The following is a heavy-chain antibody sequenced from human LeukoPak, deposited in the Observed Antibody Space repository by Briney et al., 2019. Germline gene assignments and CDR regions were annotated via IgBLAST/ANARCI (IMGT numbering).Heavy chain of an antibody. CDR3: ARDQGTYYDILTGYYNNAFDI. CDR1: GGSISSYY. V-gene: IGHV4-59*01. Sequence: SETLSLTCTVSGGSISSYYWSWIRQPPGKGLEWIGHIYYSGSTNYNPSLKSRVTISVDTSKNQFSLKLSSVTAADTAVYYCARDQGTYYDILTGYYNNAFDIWGRGTMVTVSS. CDR2: IYYSGST. D-gene: IGHD3-9*01. J-gene: IGHJ3*02.